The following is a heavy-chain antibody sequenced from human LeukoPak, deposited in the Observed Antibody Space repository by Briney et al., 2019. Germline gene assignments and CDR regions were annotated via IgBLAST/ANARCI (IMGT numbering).Heavy chain of an antibody. CDR3: ASQSTYYDSSGYYYSLFDY. D-gene: IGHD3-22*01. V-gene: IGHV4-39*01. CDR2: IYYSGST. CDR1: GGSISSSSYY. J-gene: IGHJ4*02. Sequence: KPSETLSLTCTVSGGSISSSSYYWGWIRQPPGKGLEWIGSIYYSGSTYYNPSLKSRVTISVDTSKNQFSLKLSSVTAADTAVYYCASQSTYYDSSGYYYSLFDYWGQGTLVTVSS.